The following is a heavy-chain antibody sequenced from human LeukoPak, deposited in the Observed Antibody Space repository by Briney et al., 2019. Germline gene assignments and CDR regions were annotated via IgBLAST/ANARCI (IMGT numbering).Heavy chain of an antibody. V-gene: IGHV3-74*01. J-gene: IGHJ4*02. CDR2: INSDGSST. CDR1: GFTFSSYW. D-gene: IGHD3-22*01. CDR3: ARVHYYDSSGYYTGLDY. Sequence: GSLGLSCAASGFTFSSYWMHWVRQAPGKGLVWVSRINSDGSSTSYADSVKGRFTISRDNAKNTLYLQMNSLRAEDTAVYYCARVHYYDSSGYYTGLDYWGQGTLVTVSS.